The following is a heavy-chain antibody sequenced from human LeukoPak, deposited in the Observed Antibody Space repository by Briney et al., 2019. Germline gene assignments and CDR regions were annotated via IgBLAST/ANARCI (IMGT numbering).Heavy chain of an antibody. CDR2: INHSGST. D-gene: IGHD6-13*01. V-gene: IGHV4-34*01. CDR3: AGGGHSSSWYKFAMDV. J-gene: IGHJ6*02. Sequence: PSETLSLTCAVYDESFSSYYWNWIRQPPGKGLEWIGEINHSGSTNYNPPLKSRVTISVGTSKNHFSLKLTSVTAADTAVYYCAGGGHSSSWYKFAMDVWGQGTTVTVSS. CDR1: DESFSSYY.